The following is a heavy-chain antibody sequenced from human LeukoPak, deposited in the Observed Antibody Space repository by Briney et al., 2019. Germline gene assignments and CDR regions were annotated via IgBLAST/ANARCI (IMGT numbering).Heavy chain of an antibody. CDR3: AESLMVGSFYY. CDR2: ISGSGGST. V-gene: IGHV3-23*01. D-gene: IGHD2/OR15-2a*01. J-gene: IGHJ4*02. Sequence: GGSLRLSCAASGFTFSSYAMSWVRQAPGKGLEWVSAISGSGGSTYYADSVKGRFTISRDNSKNTLYLQMNSLRAEDTAVYYCAESLMVGSFYYWGQGTLVTVSS. CDR1: GFTFSSYA.